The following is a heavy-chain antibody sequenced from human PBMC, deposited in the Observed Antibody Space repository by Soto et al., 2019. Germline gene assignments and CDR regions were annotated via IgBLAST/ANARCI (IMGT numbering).Heavy chain of an antibody. CDR1: GGTFSSYA. D-gene: IGHD2-21*02. CDR2: IIPIFGTA. CDR3: ARDRIVVVTAIPEWGWYFDL. V-gene: IGHV1-69*06. J-gene: IGHJ2*01. Sequence: VQLVQSGAEVKKPGSSVKVSCKASGGTFSSYAISWVRQAPGQGLEWMGGIIPIFGTANYAQKFQGRVTITADKSTSTAYMELSSLRSEDTAVYYCARDRIVVVTAIPEWGWYFDLWGRGTLVTVSS.